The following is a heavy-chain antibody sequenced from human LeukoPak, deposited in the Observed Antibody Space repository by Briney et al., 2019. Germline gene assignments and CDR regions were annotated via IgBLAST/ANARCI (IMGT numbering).Heavy chain of an antibody. J-gene: IGHJ4*02. CDR1: GFTFSNYA. CDR3: AKDYLLATISGPAF. CDR2: IRYDGSNQ. D-gene: IGHD5-12*01. V-gene: IGHV3-30*02. Sequence: GGSLRLSCAASGFTFSNYAMHWVRQDPGTGMEWVAFIRYDGSNQYYADSVKRRFTVSRDNSKNSLYLQMNSLRTEDTALYYCAKDYLLATISGPAFWGQRTLVTVPS.